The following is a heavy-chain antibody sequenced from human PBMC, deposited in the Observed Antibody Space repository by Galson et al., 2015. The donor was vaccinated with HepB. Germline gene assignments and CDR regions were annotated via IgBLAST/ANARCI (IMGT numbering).Heavy chain of an antibody. J-gene: IGHJ6*03. D-gene: IGHD3-3*01. CDR3: ARSRFDFWSGYDYYMDV. CDR2: ISRSSSAI. CDR1: GFTYGTYS. Sequence: SLRLSCAASGFTYGTYSMNWVRQAPGKGLEWVSYISRSSSAIYYADSVKGRFTISRDNAKNSLYLQMNSLRVEDTAVYYCARSRFDFWSGYDYYMDVWGKGTTVTVSS. V-gene: IGHV3-48*01.